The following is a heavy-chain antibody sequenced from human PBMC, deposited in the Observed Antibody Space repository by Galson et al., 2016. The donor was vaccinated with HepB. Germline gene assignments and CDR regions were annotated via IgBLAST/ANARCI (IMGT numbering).Heavy chain of an antibody. D-gene: IGHD1-1*01. Sequence: SLRLSSAASGFTSDDYAMHWVRQVPGKGLEWVSGISWNSDSLGYADSVKGRFTISRDNAKNSMYLQMNSLRAEDTALYYCAKDRRPIGETHAGTPILYAFDIWGQGTMVTVSS. CDR2: ISWNSDSL. V-gene: IGHV3-9*02. CDR3: AKDRRPIGETHAGTPILYAFDI. CDR1: GFTSDDYA. J-gene: IGHJ3*02.